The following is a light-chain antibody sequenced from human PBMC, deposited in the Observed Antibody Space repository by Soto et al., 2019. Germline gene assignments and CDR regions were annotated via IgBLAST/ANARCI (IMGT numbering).Light chain of an antibody. CDR3: QQYNNWWT. J-gene: IGKJ1*01. Sequence: EIVMTQSPATLSVSPVERATLSCRASQSVSSNLAWYQQKPGQAPRLLIYAASTRATGIPARFIGNGSGTEFTLTISSLQSEDFAVYYCQQYNNWWTFGQGTKVDIK. CDR2: AAS. CDR1: QSVSSN. V-gene: IGKV3D-15*01.